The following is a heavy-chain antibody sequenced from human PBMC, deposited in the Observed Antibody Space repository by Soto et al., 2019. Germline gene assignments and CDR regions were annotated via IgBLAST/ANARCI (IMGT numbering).Heavy chain of an antibody. J-gene: IGHJ4*02. CDR3: AKPLWGRVFAALAY. V-gene: IGHV3-23*01. D-gene: IGHD3-16*01. CDR2: ISGSGGST. CDR1: GFSISRWS. Sequence: VVSRKVSCGASGFSISRWSMSWFRQAPGKGLEWVSAISGSGGSTYYADSVKGRLTISKANSKNTLYLQMNSLRAEDRALFYCAKPLWGRVFAALAYRGRGTLLPVSS.